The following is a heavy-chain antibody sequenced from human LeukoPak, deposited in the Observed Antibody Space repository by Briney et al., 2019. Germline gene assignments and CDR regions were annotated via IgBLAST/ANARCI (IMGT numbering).Heavy chain of an antibody. CDR2: ISGSGGST. V-gene: IGHV3-23*01. J-gene: IGHJ3*02. CDR3: AKAIYANHDAFDI. CDR1: GFTFSSHV. D-gene: IGHD5/OR15-5a*01. Sequence: GGSLRLSCAASGFTFSSHVMNWVRQAPGKGLEWVSVISGSGGSTYYADSVKGRFTISRDNSKNTLYLQMNSLRAEDTAVYYCAKAIYANHDAFDIWGQGTMVTVSS.